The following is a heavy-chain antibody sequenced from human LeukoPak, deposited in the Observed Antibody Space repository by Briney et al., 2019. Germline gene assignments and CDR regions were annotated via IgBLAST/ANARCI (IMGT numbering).Heavy chain of an antibody. CDR2: IYYNGST. Sequence: SETLSLTCTVSGGSISRYYWSWIRQPPGKGLEWIGNIYYNGSTNYKPSLKSRVTISVHTSKNQFSLNLRSLTAADTAVYYCARGGYSGYAFDRWGQGPRVTVSS. J-gene: IGHJ5*02. CDR3: ARGGYSGYAFDR. CDR1: GGSISRYY. V-gene: IGHV4-59*01. D-gene: IGHD5-12*01.